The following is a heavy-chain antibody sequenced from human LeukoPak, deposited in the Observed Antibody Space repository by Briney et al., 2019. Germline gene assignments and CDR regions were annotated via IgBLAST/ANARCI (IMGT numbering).Heavy chain of an antibody. Sequence: GGSLRLSCATSGFSFSTYTMNWVRQAPGKGLAWVSSISTNSDYIYYAGSVKGRFTISRDNAKTSLFLQMNSLAADDTAVYYCGRTLNGVPDYWGQGTLVTVSS. CDR2: ISTNSDYI. D-gene: IGHD2-8*01. J-gene: IGHJ4*02. CDR1: GFSFSTYT. CDR3: GRTLNGVPDY. V-gene: IGHV3-21*01.